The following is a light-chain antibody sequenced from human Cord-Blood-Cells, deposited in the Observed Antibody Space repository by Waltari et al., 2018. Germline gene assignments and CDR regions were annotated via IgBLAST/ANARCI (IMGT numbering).Light chain of an antibody. CDR1: SSDVGSYNL. Sequence: QSALTQPASVSGSPGQSITISCTGTSSDVGSYNLVSWYQQTPGKAPKLMIYEVSKRPSGVSNHFSGSKSGNTASLTISGLQAEDEADYYCCSYAGSSTFVFGGGTKLTVL. V-gene: IGLV2-23*02. CDR2: EVS. CDR3: CSYAGSSTFV. J-gene: IGLJ2*01.